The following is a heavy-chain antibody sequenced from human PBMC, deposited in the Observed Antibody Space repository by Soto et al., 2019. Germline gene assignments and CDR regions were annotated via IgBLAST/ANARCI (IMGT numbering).Heavy chain of an antibody. D-gene: IGHD4-17*01. Sequence: QVQLQESGPGLVKPSQTLSLTCTVSGGSISSGAYYWSWVRQPPGKGLEWIGYIYYSGSTYYNPSLKSLVTISLDTSKNQFSLKLSSVTATDTAVYYCARDNYGDTYYFDYWGQGTLVTVSS. CDR2: IYYSGST. J-gene: IGHJ4*02. CDR1: GGSISSGAYY. V-gene: IGHV4-30-4*01. CDR3: ARDNYGDTYYFDY.